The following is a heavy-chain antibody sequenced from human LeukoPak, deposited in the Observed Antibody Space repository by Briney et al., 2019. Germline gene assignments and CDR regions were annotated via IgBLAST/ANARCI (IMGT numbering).Heavy chain of an antibody. V-gene: IGHV4-39*01. D-gene: IGHD3-22*01. CDR2: IYYSGST. CDR1: GGSINSSSYY. J-gene: IGHJ4*02. Sequence: SETLSLTCTVSGGSINSSSYYWGWIRQPPGKGLEWIGSIYYSGSTYYNPSLKSRVTISVDTSKNQFSLKLSSVTAADTAVYYCATTNWYYYDSSGYYSGYWGQGTLVTVSS. CDR3: ATTNWYYYDSSGYYSGY.